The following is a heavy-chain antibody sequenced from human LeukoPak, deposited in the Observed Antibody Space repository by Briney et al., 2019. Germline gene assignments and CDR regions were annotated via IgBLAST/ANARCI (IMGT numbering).Heavy chain of an antibody. Sequence: GGSLRLSCAASGFTFSSAWMSWVRQPPGKGPEWVGRIDSKADGGTTDYAAPIKDRFIISRDDSKNTMYLQMNSLKTEDTGVYYCTTDGYSYGYRDYWGQGTPVTVSS. CDR1: GFTFSSAW. V-gene: IGHV3-15*04. D-gene: IGHD5-18*01. CDR2: IDSKADGGTT. J-gene: IGHJ4*02. CDR3: TTDGYSYGYRDY.